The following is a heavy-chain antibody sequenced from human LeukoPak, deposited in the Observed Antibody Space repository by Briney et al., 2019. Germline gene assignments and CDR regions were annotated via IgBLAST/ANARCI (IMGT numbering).Heavy chain of an antibody. CDR2: FSGGGGSA. V-gene: IGHV3-23*01. D-gene: IGHD3-3*01. Sequence: PGGSLRLSCAAPGFTFSSYAMSWVRQAPGKGLEWVAAFSGGGGSANYADSVKGRFTISRDSSKNTLYLQMSGLRVEDTAVYYCAKPMGPVGVFGVVMNSYMDVWGKGTTVTVSS. CDR1: GFTFSSYA. CDR3: AKPMGPVGVFGVVMNSYMDV. J-gene: IGHJ6*03.